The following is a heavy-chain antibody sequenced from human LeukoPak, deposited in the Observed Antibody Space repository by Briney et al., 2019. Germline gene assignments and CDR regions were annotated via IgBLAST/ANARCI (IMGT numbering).Heavy chain of an antibody. J-gene: IGHJ4*02. D-gene: IGHD2-2*01. CDR2: IYSGGST. Sequence: PGGSLRLSCAASGSTVSSNYMSWVRQAPGKGLEWVSVIYSGGSTYYADSVKGRFTISRDNSKNTLYLQMNSLRAEDTAVYYCARGVVPAAIFRNWGQGTLVTVSS. CDR3: ARGVVPAAIFRN. V-gene: IGHV3-53*01. CDR1: GSTVSSNY.